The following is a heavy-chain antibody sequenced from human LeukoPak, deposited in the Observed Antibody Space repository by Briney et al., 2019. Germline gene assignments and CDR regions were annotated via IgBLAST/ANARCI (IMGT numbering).Heavy chain of an antibody. D-gene: IGHD3-22*01. CDR2: INWNGGST. CDR1: GFTFDDYG. V-gene: IGHV3-20*04. CDR3: ARDQGIVVVTLLDY. J-gene: IGHJ4*02. Sequence: GGSLRLSCAASGFTFDDYGMSWVRQAPGKGLEWVSGINWNGGSTGYADSVKGRFTISRDNAKNSLYLQMNSLRAEDTAVYYCARDQGIVVVTLLDYWGQGTLVTVSS.